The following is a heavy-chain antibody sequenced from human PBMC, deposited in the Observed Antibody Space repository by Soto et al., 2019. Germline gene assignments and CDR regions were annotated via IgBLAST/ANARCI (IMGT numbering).Heavy chain of an antibody. V-gene: IGHV5-51*01. CDR1: GYSFTSYW. CDR2: IYPGDSDT. Sequence: GESLKISCKGSGYSFTSYWIGWVRQMPGKGLEWMGIIYPGDSDTRYSPSFQGQVTISADKSISTAYLQWSSLKASDTAMYYCARQGYDILTGDYDAFDIWGQGTMVTGSS. D-gene: IGHD3-9*01. CDR3: ARQGYDILTGDYDAFDI. J-gene: IGHJ3*02.